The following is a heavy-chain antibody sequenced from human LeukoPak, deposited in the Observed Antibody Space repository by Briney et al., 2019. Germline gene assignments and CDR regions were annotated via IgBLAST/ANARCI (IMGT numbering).Heavy chain of an antibody. Sequence: ASVKVSCKASGYTFTGYYMHWVRQAPGQGLEWMGRINPNRGGTNYAQKFQGRVTMTRDTSISTAYMELSRLRSDDTAVYYCARVTKLWSLFDYWGQGTLVTVSS. V-gene: IGHV1-2*06. CDR2: INPNRGGT. J-gene: IGHJ4*02. D-gene: IGHD5-18*01. CDR1: GYTFTGYY. CDR3: ARVTKLWSLFDY.